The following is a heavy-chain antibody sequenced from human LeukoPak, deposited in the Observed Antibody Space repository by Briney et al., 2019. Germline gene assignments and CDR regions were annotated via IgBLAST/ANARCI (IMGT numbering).Heavy chain of an antibody. D-gene: IGHD6-6*01. V-gene: IGHV4-59*08. CDR1: GVSSSSSY. Sequence: PSETLSLTCTVSGVSSSSSYWSWIRQPPGKGLEWIGYIYYSGSTNYNPSLKSRVTISVDTSKNQFSLKLSSVTAADTAVYYCARQLVEYSSSSSYYYYYYGMDVWGQGTTVTVSS. CDR3: ARQLVEYSSSSSYYYYYYGMDV. J-gene: IGHJ6*02. CDR2: IYYSGST.